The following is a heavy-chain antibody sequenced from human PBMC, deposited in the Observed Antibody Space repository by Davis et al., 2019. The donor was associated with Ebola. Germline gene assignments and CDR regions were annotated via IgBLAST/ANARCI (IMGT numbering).Heavy chain of an antibody. CDR3: ARVTGYGF. D-gene: IGHD5-18*01. Sequence: GGSLRLSFPASGFPSSSYAMSWVRQAPGKGLEWVSAISGSGGSTYYADSVKGRFTISRDNSKNTLYLQMNSLRAEDTAVYYCARVTGYGFGGQGTLVTVSS. CDR2: ISGSGGST. V-gene: IGHV3-23*01. J-gene: IGHJ4*02. CDR1: GFPSSSYA.